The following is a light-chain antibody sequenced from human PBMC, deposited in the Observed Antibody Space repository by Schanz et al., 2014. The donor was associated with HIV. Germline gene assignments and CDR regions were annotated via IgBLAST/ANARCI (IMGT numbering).Light chain of an antibody. CDR3: GALSTSDAPV. CDR2: DVT. Sequence: QSALTQPASVSGSPGQSITISCTGDSSDVGGYDYVSWYQQHPGKAPKLIIYDVTDRPSGVSFRFSGSKSGNTASLTIFDLQPEDEADYYCGALSTSDAPVFGTGTKLTVL. J-gene: IGLJ1*01. V-gene: IGLV2-14*03. CDR1: SSDVGGYDY.